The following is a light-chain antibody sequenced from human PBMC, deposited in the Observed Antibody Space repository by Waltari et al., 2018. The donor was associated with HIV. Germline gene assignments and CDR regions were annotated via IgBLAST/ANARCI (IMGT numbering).Light chain of an antibody. CDR3: SSYTSGSVV. V-gene: IGLV2-14*01. CDR2: EVS. CDR1: SRAVGDSNH. Sequence: QSALNQPASVSGSPGQSITISCTETSRAVGDSNHVSWYQQHPGKAPKLMIDEVSKRPSVVSTRFSGSKSGNTASLTISGLQAEDEADYYCSSYTSGSVVFGGGTKLTVL. J-gene: IGLJ2*01.